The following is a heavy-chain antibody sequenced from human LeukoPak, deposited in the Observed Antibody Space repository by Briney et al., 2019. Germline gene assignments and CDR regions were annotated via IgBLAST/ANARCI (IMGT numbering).Heavy chain of an antibody. D-gene: IGHD3-22*01. CDR1: GFTFSSSG. CDR3: AREHHDSSTGAFDV. J-gene: IGHJ3*01. Sequence: GGSLRLSCAASGFTFSSSGMHWVRQAPGKGLEWVAVIWSDGSTTYYGDSVKGRLTISRDNSKSTLYLQMNSQRAEDTAVYYCAREHHDSSTGAFDVWGQGTMVTVSS. CDR2: IWSDGSTT. V-gene: IGHV3-33*08.